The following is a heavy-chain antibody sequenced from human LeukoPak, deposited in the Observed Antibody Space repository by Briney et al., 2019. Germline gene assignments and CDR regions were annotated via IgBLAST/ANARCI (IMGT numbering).Heavy chain of an antibody. CDR3: ATGWGIAAANFDY. J-gene: IGHJ4*02. Sequence: GGSLRLSCAASGFTFSSYWMSWVRQAPGKGLEWVANIKQDGSEKYYVDSVKGRFTISRDNAKNSLCLQMNSLRAEDTAVYYCATGWGIAAANFDYWGQGTLVTVSS. V-gene: IGHV3-7*02. CDR1: GFTFSSYW. D-gene: IGHD6-13*01. CDR2: IKQDGSEK.